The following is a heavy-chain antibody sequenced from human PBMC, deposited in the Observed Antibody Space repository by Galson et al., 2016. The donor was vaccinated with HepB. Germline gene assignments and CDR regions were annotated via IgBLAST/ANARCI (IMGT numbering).Heavy chain of an antibody. V-gene: IGHV3-7*01. J-gene: IGHJ6*04. D-gene: IGHD2-2*01. Sequence: SLRLSCAASGFTFSRYWMSWVRQAPGKGLEWVANINEDGSQRPYADSVRGRFTISRDNAKNLLYLQMNSLRAEDMAVYYCARRGVVVVAQGWGYGMDVWGGGTTVTVSS. CDR1: GFTFSRYW. CDR3: ARRGVVVVAQGWGYGMDV. CDR2: INEDGSQR.